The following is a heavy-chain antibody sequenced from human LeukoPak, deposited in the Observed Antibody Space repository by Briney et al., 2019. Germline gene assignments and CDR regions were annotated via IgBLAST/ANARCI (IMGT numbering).Heavy chain of an antibody. CDR2: IRYDGSNK. CDR3: AKDSKRWKTYYYEAGSYYFDY. Sequence: GGSLRLSCVASGFTFSNYNMNWVRQAPGKGLEWVAFIRYDGSNKYYADSVKGRFTISRDNSKNTLYLQMNSLRPEDTAVYYCAKDSKRWKTYYYEAGSYYFDYWGQGTRVTVSS. CDR1: GFTFSNYN. V-gene: IGHV3-30*02. D-gene: IGHD3-10*01. J-gene: IGHJ4*02.